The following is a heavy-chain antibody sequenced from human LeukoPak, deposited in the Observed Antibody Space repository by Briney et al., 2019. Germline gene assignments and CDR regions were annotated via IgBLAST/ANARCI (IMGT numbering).Heavy chain of an antibody. V-gene: IGHV3-23*01. J-gene: IGHJ4*02. Sequence: GSLRLSCSASGFTFSNYAMSWVRQAPGQGLEWVSTLSGGGSTTYSADSVKGRFTISRDNSKNTLYLQMNSLRAEDTAVYYCTKGGSTYSYSFDYWGQGTLVTVSS. CDR1: GFTFSNYA. D-gene: IGHD2-15*01. CDR3: TKGGSTYSYSFDY. CDR2: LSGGGSTT.